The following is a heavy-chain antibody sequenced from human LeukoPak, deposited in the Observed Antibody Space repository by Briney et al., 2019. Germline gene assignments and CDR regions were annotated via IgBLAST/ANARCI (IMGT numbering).Heavy chain of an antibody. Sequence: GASVKVSCKASGYTFTGYYMHWVRQAPGQGLEWMGWINPNSGGTNYAQKFQGRVTMTRDTSISTAYMELSRLRSDDTAVYYCARGGSSGWWDYYYYYYYMDVWGKGTTVTVPS. V-gene: IGHV1-2*02. CDR2: INPNSGGT. D-gene: IGHD6-19*01. CDR3: ARGGSSGWWDYYYYYYYMDV. CDR1: GYTFTGYY. J-gene: IGHJ6*03.